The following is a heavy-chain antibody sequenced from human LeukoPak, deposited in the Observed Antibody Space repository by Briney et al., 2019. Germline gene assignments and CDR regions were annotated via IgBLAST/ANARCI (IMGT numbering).Heavy chain of an antibody. CDR3: ARNWALDY. CDR1: GDSVSSNSAA. CDR2: AYYRSQWYI. J-gene: IGHJ4*02. D-gene: IGHD7-27*01. V-gene: IGHV6-1*01. Sequence: SQTLSLTCAISGDSVSSNSAAWNWIRQSPSRGLEWLGRAYYRSQWYIDYAVSLRGRFTINPDTSKNQFSLHLNSVTPEDTAVYYCARNWALDYWGQGTLVTVSS.